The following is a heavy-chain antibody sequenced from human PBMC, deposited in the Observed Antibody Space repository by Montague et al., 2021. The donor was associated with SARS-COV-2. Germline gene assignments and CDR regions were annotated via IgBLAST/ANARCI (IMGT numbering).Heavy chain of an antibody. D-gene: IGHD2-21*01. CDR2: IYYSGSS. CDR1: GGSISSGNYY. J-gene: IGHJ4*02. CDR3: ARARTSLVVVVNEFDY. Sequence: TLSLTCTVSGGSISSGNYYWSWIRQHPGKGLVWIGYIYYSGSSYYNPSLKSRVTISVDTSKNQFSLRLSSVTAADTAVYYCARARTSLVVVVNEFDYWGQGTLVTVSS. V-gene: IGHV4-31*03.